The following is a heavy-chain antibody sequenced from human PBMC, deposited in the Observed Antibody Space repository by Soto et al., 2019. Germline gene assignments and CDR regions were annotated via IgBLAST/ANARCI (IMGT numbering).Heavy chain of an antibody. D-gene: IGHD6-6*01. CDR2: MWFDGSNN. CDR1: GFTFSAYD. V-gene: IGHV3-33*01. Sequence: QVQLVESGGGVVQPGASLRLSCAASGFTFSAYDMHWVRHAPGKGLEWVAVMWFDGSNNYYADSVKGRFTISRDSSKNTLYLQMNSLRADDTAVYYCARELSYTTSSDYWGQGTLVTVSS. J-gene: IGHJ4*02. CDR3: ARELSYTTSSDY.